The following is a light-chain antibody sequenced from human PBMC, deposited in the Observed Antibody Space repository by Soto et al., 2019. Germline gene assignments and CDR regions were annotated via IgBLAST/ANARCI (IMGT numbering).Light chain of an antibody. CDR3: TSYAGRNTWV. CDR1: SSDVGGYNF. V-gene: IGLV2-8*01. J-gene: IGLJ3*02. CDR2: EVS. Sequence: QSVLTQPPSASGSPGQSVTISCTGTSSDVGGYNFVSWFQQNPGKAPKLIICEVSKRPSGVPDRFSGSKSGNTASLTVSGLQAEDEADYYCTSYAGRNTWVFGGGTKLTVL.